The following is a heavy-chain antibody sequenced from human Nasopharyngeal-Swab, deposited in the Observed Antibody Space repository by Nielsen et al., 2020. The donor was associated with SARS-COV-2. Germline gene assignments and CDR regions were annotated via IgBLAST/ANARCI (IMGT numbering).Heavy chain of an antibody. CDR1: GFTVSSNY. D-gene: IGHD3-10*01. J-gene: IGHJ6*02. Sequence: ESLKIPCSASGFTVSSNYMSWVRQAPGKGLEWVSVIYSGGSTYYADSVKGRFTISRDNSKNTLYLQMNSLRAEDTAVYYCARDRGGVYYYYGMDVWGQGTTVTVSS. CDR3: ARDRGGVYYYYGMDV. V-gene: IGHV3-53*01. CDR2: IYSGGST.